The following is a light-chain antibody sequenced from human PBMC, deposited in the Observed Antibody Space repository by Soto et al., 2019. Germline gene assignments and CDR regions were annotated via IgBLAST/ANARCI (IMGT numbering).Light chain of an antibody. V-gene: IGLV2-8*01. J-gene: IGLJ1*01. CDR2: EVT. Sequence: QSALTHPPSASGSPGQSVTISSTGTSSDVGGYNYVSWYQQHPGKAPNLMIYEVTKRPSGVPDRFSGSKSGNTASLTVSGLQAEGEADYYCNSYAGSNNFYVFGTGTKVTVL. CDR3: NSYAGSNNFYV. CDR1: SSDVGGYNY.